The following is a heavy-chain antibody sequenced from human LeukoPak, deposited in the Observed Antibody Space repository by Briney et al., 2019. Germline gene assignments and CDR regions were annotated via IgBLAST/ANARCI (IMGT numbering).Heavy chain of an antibody. Sequence: SETLSLTCTVSGGSISSYYWSWIRQPPGKGLEWIGEINHSGSTNYNPSLKSRVTISVDTSKNQFSLKLSSVTAADTAIFYCARSMVTTDRNFDHWGQGTLVTVSS. J-gene: IGHJ4*01. CDR3: ARSMVTTDRNFDH. D-gene: IGHD2-21*02. V-gene: IGHV4-34*01. CDR2: INHSGST. CDR1: GGSISSYY.